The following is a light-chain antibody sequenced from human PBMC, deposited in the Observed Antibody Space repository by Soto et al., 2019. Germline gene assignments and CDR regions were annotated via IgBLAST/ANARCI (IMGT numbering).Light chain of an antibody. CDR3: QSYDSTLSGVV. CDR2: GNN. V-gene: IGLV1-40*01. Sequence: QSVLTQPPSVSGAPGQRVTVSCTGSSSNIGAGYDVHWYQQLPGTAPKLLIYGNNNRPSGVPDRVSGSKSGTSASLAITGLQAEDEADYYCQSYDSTLSGVVFGGGTKVTVL. CDR1: SSNIGAGYD. J-gene: IGLJ2*01.